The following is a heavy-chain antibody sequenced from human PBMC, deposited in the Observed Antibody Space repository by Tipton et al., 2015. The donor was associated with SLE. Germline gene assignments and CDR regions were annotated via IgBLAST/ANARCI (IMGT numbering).Heavy chain of an antibody. D-gene: IGHD2-15*01. CDR2: IYYSGST. CDR1: GGSISSYY. V-gene: IGHV4-59*12. J-gene: IGHJ4*02. CDR3: ATPGYCSGGSCYPALGY. Sequence: TLSLTCTVSGGSISSYYWSWIRQPPGKGLEWIGYIYYSGSTNYNPSLKSRVTISVDTSKNQFSLKLSSVTAADTAVYYCATPGYCSGGSCYPALGYWGQGTLVTASS.